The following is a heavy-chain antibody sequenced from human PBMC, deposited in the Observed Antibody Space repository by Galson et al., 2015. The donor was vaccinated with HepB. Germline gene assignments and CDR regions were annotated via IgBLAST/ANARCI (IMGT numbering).Heavy chain of an antibody. Sequence: SLRLSCAASGFTFSTYSMNWVRQAPGKGLEWVSSISSTGNYKFYADSVKGRFTVSRDSAKNSLSLQMSTLRADDTALYYCARSRGSQADAFDIWGQGTMVIVSS. CDR1: GFTFSTYS. V-gene: IGHV3-21*01. CDR2: ISSTGNYK. D-gene: IGHD6-19*01. CDR3: ARSRGSQADAFDI. J-gene: IGHJ3*02.